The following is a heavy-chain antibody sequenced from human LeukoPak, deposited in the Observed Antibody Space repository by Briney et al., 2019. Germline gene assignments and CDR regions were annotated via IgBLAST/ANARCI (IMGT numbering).Heavy chain of an antibody. CDR1: GYTFTSYD. D-gene: IGHD1-26*01. Sequence: ASVKVSCKASGYTFTSYDINWVRQATGQGLECMGCMNPNSGDTGYAEKFQGRVTMTRNTSIRTAYMELSSLRSEDTAVYYCARSRVVSSFRIVGATNVNWFDTWGQGTLVTVSS. J-gene: IGHJ5*02. CDR3: ARSRVVSSFRIVGATNVNWFDT. CDR2: MNPNSGDT. V-gene: IGHV1-8*01.